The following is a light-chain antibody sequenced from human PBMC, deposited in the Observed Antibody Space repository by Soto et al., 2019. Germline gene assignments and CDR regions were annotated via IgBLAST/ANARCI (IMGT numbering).Light chain of an antibody. CDR3: QSYDNSLSCSNV. V-gene: IGLV1-40*01. CDR1: SSNIGAGYD. J-gene: IGLJ1*01. Sequence: QSVLAQPPSVSGAPGQRVTISCTGSSSNIGAGYDVHWYQQLPGTAPKLLIYSNINRPSGVPDRFSGSKSGTSASLAITGRQAEDEADYYCQSYDNSLSCSNVFGTGTKLTVL. CDR2: SNI.